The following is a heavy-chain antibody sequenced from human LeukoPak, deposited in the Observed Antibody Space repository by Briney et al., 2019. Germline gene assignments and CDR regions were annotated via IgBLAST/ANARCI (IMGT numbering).Heavy chain of an antibody. J-gene: IGHJ4*02. CDR1: GFTFSSDS. Sequence: GGSLRLSCAASGFTFSSDSMNWVRQAPGKGLEWVSYMSRSSDTIYYADSVKGRFTISRDNAKSSLFLQMNSLRAEDTAIYYCACGVDLSSGSKRGFDYWGLGTLVTVSS. CDR2: MSRSSDTI. D-gene: IGHD3-3*01. CDR3: ACGVDLSSGSKRGFDY. V-gene: IGHV3-48*01.